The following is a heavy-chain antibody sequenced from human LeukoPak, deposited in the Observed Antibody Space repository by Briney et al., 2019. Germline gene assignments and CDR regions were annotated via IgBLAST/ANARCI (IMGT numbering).Heavy chain of an antibody. J-gene: IGHJ4*02. CDR3: TTARRASSSLDY. CDR1: GLTFSSAW. Sequence: GGSLRLSCTASGLTFSSAWMSWVRQAPGKGLEWIGHIRGKADGGTLDYAAPVKGKFTISRDDSKSTLFLQMDSLQIEDTAVYYCTTARRASSSLDYWGQGTLVTVSS. V-gene: IGHV3-15*01. CDR2: IRGKADGGTL. D-gene: IGHD5-24*01.